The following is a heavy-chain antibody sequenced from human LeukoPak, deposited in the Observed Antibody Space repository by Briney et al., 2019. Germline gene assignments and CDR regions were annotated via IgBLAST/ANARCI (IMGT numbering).Heavy chain of an antibody. D-gene: IGHD3-10*01. J-gene: IGHJ4*02. CDR2: ISWNSGSI. CDR3: AKDKQHYYGSGSYSY. V-gene: IGHV3-9*01. Sequence: GGSLRLSCAASGFTFSSYWMSWVRQAPGKGLEWVSGISWNSGSIGYADSVKGRFTISRDNAKNSLYLQMNSLRAEDTALYYCAKDKQHYYGSGSYSYWGQGTLVTVSS. CDR1: GFTFSSYW.